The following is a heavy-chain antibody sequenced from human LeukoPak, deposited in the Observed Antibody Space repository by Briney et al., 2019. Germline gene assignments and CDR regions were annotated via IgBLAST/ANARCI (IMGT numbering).Heavy chain of an antibody. J-gene: IGHJ1*01. D-gene: IGHD2-2*01. V-gene: IGHV3-20*04. CDR1: GFTFDDYG. Sequence: GGSLRLSCAASGFTFDDYGMSWVRQAPGKGLEWVSGINWNGGSTGYADSVKGRFTISRDNSKNTLYLQMNSLRAEDTAVYYCAKDVGYCSSTSCYGSEYFQHWGQGTLVTVSS. CDR2: INWNGGST. CDR3: AKDVGYCSSTSCYGSEYFQH.